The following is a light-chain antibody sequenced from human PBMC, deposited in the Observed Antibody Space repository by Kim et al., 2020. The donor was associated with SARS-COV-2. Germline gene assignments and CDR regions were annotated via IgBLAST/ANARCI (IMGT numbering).Light chain of an antibody. Sequence: EIVMTQSPATLSVSPGERATLSCRASQSVSSNLAWYQQKPGQAPRLLIYGASTRATGIPARFSGSGSGTEFTLTISSLQSEDCAVYYCQQYNNWPPRTFGQETKVDIK. CDR1: QSVSSN. J-gene: IGKJ1*01. V-gene: IGKV3-15*01. CDR2: GAS. CDR3: QQYNNWPPRT.